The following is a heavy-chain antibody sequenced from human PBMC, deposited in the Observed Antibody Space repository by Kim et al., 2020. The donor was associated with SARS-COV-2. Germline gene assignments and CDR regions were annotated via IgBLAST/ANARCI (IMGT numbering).Heavy chain of an antibody. J-gene: IGHJ2*01. CDR1: GFTLSDYA. CDR2: IRSKANDATT. Sequence: GGSLRLSCTASGFTLSDYAMSWVRQAPGKGLEWVSFIRSKANDATTEYAASVKGRFTVSRDDSKNIGYLQMNSLKTEDTAIYYCTRDRRYFDVWGRGTLV. CDR3: TRDRRYFDV. V-gene: IGHV3-49*04.